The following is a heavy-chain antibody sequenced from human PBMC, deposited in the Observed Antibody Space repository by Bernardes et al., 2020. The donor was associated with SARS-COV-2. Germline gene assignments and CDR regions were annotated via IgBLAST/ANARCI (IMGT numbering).Heavy chain of an antibody. V-gene: IGHV1-2*02. D-gene: IGHD1-26*01. CDR1: GYTFTDYS. CDR3: ARCNPTLGATDCLDY. J-gene: IGHJ4*02. Sequence: ASVKVSCKASGYTFTDYSIHWVRQAPGQGFEWMGWINPNSGGTKSAQRFQGRVTMTRDTSINTAYMELIRVTSDDTAIYYCARCNPTLGATDCLDYWGQGTLVTVSS. CDR2: INPNSGGT.